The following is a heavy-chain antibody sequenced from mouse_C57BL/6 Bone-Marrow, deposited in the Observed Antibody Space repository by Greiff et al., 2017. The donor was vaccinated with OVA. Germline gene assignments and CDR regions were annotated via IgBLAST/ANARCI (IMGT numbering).Heavy chain of an antibody. J-gene: IGHJ2*01. CDR2: IYPGSGNT. Sequence: QVQLKESGAELVRPGASVKLSCKASGYTFTDYYINWVKQRPGQGLEWIARIYPGSGNTYYNEKFKGKATLTAEKSSSTAYMQLSSLTSEDSAVYFCARLRDGYYDFDYWGQGTTLTVSS. V-gene: IGHV1-76*01. D-gene: IGHD2-3*01. CDR1: GYTFTDYY. CDR3: ARLRDGYYDFDY.